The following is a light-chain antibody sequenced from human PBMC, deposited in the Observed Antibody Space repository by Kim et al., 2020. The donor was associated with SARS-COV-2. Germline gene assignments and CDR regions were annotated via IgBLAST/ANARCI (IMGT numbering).Light chain of an antibody. CDR3: NSRDSSGDYVV. CDR2: DKD. V-gene: IGLV3-19*01. Sequence: ALGQTVRIKCQGESLRSYFASWFRQKPEQAPILVFYDKDKRPSGIPDRISGSSSGNTASLVITGAQAEDEADYHCNSRDSSGDYVVFGGGTQLTVL. J-gene: IGLJ2*01. CDR1: SLRSYF.